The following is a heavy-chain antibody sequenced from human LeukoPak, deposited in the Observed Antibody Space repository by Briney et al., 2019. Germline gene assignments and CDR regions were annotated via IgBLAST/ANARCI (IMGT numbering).Heavy chain of an antibody. CDR1: GGSISSYY. D-gene: IGHD4-17*01. CDR2: IYYSGST. CDR3: ARAPMTTVTTGAVAGTIYFDY. V-gene: IGHV4-59*08. Sequence: SETLSLTCTVSGGSISSYYWSWIRQPPGKGLEWIGYIYYSGSTYYNPSLKSRVTISVDTSKNQFSLKLSSVTAADTAVYYCARAPMTTVTTGAVAGTIYFDYWGQGTLVTVSS. J-gene: IGHJ4*02.